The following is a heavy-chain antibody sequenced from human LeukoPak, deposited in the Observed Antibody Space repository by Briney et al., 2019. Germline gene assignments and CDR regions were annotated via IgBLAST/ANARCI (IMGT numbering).Heavy chain of an antibody. CDR3: ARSGTRGDASDI. CDR1: RFTFSSFG. D-gene: IGHD5-12*01. CDR2: IKQDGSEK. Sequence: GGSLRPSCAASRFTFSSFGMTSVRQCPGQRLECVANIKQDGSEKYYVDSVKGRFTISRDNAKNSLDLQMNSLRAEDTAIYYCARSGTRGDASDIWGQGTMVTVSS. J-gene: IGHJ3*02. V-gene: IGHV3-7*03.